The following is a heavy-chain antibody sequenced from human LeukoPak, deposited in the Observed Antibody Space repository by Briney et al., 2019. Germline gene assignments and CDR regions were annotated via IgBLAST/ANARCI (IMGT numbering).Heavy chain of an antibody. D-gene: IGHD6-19*01. V-gene: IGHV3-15*01. CDR2: IKSKTAGETT. Sequence: PGGSLRLSCAASGLTLSKAWMSWVRHAPGKGLEWVGRIKSKTAGETTDYAAPEKGRFTISRDDSKNTLYLQRNSLKTEDTAVYYCTTFYSSGQALNWFDPWGQGTLVTVSS. J-gene: IGHJ5*02. CDR1: GLTLSKAW. CDR3: TTFYSSGQALNWFDP.